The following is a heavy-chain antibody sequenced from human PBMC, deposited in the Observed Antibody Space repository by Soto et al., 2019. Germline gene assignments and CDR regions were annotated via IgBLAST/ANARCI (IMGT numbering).Heavy chain of an antibody. CDR1: GGAIISNY. D-gene: IGHD6-13*01. J-gene: IGHJ4*02. CDR3: ARYRREAVAGYTLDN. Sequence: AETLSLTCTVSGGAIISNYCTCIRHPPVKGLEWIGYVYNSGSTNYNPSLKSRVTISEDTSKSQFSLKVNSMTAADTAVYYCARYRREAVAGYTLDNWGQGILVTVSS. V-gene: IGHV4-59*01. CDR2: VYNSGST.